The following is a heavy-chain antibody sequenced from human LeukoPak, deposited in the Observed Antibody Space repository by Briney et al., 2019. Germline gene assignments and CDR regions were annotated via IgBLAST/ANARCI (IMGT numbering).Heavy chain of an antibody. D-gene: IGHD3-10*01. CDR2: INHSGST. J-gene: IGHJ5*02. Sequence: SETLSLTCAVYGGSFSGYYWSWIRQPPGEGLEWIGEINHSGSTNYNPSLKSRVTISVDTSKNQFSLKLSSVTAADTAVYYCARARLLWFGESVWFDPWGQGTLVTVSS. CDR3: ARARLLWFGESVWFDP. CDR1: GGSFSGYY. V-gene: IGHV4-34*01.